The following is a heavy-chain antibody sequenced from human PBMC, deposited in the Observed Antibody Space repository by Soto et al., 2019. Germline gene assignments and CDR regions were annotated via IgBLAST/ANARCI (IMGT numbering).Heavy chain of an antibody. V-gene: IGHV3-33*08. J-gene: IGHJ3*02. CDR2: IWYDGSNK. Sequence: GGSLRLSCAASGFTFSSYGMHWVRQAPGKGLEWVAVIWYDGSNKYYADSVKGRFTISRDNSKNTLYLQMNSLRAEDTAVYDCARDYCSSTSCYAFDIGGQGTMVTVSS. CDR1: GFTFSSYG. D-gene: IGHD2-2*01. CDR3: ARDYCSSTSCYAFDI.